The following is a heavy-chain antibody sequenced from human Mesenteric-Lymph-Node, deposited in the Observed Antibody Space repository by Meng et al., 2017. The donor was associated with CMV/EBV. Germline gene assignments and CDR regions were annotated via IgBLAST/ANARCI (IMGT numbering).Heavy chain of an antibody. Sequence: GSLRLSCTVSGGSISSSSYYWGWIRQPPGKGLEWIGSIYYSGSTYYNPSLKSRVSISVDTSKNQFSLKLNSVTAADTALYYCARDRLAYYDETGPTRAYGMDVWGQGTTVTVSS. CDR3: ARDRLAYYDETGPTRAYGMDV. CDR1: GGSISSSSYY. CDR2: IYYSGST. V-gene: IGHV4-39*02. D-gene: IGHD3-22*01. J-gene: IGHJ6*02.